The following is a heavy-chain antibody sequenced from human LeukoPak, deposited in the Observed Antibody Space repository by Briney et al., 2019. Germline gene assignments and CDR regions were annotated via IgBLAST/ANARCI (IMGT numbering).Heavy chain of an antibody. CDR2: ISGSGGST. CDR1: GFTFSSYA. D-gene: IGHD3-3*01. V-gene: IGHV3-23*01. Sequence: GGSLRLSCAASGFTFSSYAMSWVRQAPGKGLEWVSAISGSGGSTYYADSVKGRFTISRDNSKNTLYLQMNSLRAEDTAVYYCAANRLRFLEWSTGSTRFDYWGQGTLVAVSS. J-gene: IGHJ4*02. CDR3: AANRLRFLEWSTGSTRFDY.